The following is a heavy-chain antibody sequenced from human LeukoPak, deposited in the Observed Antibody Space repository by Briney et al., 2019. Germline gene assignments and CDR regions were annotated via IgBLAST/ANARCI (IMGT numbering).Heavy chain of an antibody. CDR1: GYTFTSYG. Sequence: GASVKVSCKASGYTFTSYGISWVRQAPGQGLEWMGWISAYNGNTNYAQKLQGRVTMTTDTSTSTAYMELRSLRSDDTAVYYCARFGPWITMVRGAIPEPDYWGQGTLVTVSS. V-gene: IGHV1-18*01. CDR3: ARFGPWITMVRGAIPEPDY. CDR2: ISAYNGNT. J-gene: IGHJ4*02. D-gene: IGHD3-10*01.